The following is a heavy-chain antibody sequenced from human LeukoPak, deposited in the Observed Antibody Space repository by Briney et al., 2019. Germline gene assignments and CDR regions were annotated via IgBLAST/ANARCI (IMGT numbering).Heavy chain of an antibody. CDR1: GYTFTGYY. V-gene: IGHV1-2*02. Sequence: ASVKVSCKASGYTFTGYYMHWVRQAPGQGFEWMGWINPNSGDTNYAQKFQGRITMTRDTSISTAYMELSILRSDDTAVYYCARDQSTSFRQSYNFDYWGQGTLVTVSS. CDR3: ARDQSTSFRQSYNFDY. J-gene: IGHJ4*02. D-gene: IGHD1-1*01. CDR2: INPNSGDT.